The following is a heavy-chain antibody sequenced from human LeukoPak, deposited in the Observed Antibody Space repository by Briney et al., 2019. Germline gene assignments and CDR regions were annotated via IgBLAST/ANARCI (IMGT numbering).Heavy chain of an antibody. D-gene: IGHD2-15*01. CDR1: GYTFTGYY. Sequence: ASVKVSCKASGYTFTGYYMHWVRQAPGQGLEWMGWINPNSGGTNYAQKFQGRVTITRDTSASTAYMELSSLRSEDTAVYYCARGLGYCSGGSCYALYYYYGMDVWGQGTTVTVSS. J-gene: IGHJ6*02. V-gene: IGHV1-2*02. CDR2: INPNSGGT. CDR3: ARGLGYCSGGSCYALYYYYGMDV.